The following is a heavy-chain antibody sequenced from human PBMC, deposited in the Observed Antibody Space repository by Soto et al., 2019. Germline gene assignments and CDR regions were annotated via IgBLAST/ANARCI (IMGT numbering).Heavy chain of an antibody. CDR1: GGSVSGYY. D-gene: IGHD5-18*01. CDR3: ARGRTIYSDDLGFDP. J-gene: IGHJ5*02. Sequence: SETLSLTCVVYGGSVSGYYWTWIRQPPGKGLEWIGEINHSGRTNYNPSLRSRVTISIDTSEYQFSLKLTSVTAADTAVYYCARGRTIYSDDLGFDPWGQGTLVTVSS. V-gene: IGHV4-34*01. CDR2: INHSGRT.